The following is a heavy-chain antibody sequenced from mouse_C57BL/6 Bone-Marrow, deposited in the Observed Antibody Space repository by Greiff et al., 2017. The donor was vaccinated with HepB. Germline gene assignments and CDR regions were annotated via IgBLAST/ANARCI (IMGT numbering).Heavy chain of an antibody. D-gene: IGHD2-4*01. J-gene: IGHJ4*01. CDR3: ARKGLRRRSYYAMDY. CDR1: GFSLTSYG. CDR2: IWSGGST. V-gene: IGHV2-2*01. Sequence: QVQLKESGPGLVQPSQSLSITCTVSGFSLTSYGVHWVRQSPGKGLEWLGVIWSGGSTDYNAAFISRLSISKDNSKSQVFFKMNSLQADDTAIYYCARKGLRRRSYYAMDYWGQGTSVTVSS.